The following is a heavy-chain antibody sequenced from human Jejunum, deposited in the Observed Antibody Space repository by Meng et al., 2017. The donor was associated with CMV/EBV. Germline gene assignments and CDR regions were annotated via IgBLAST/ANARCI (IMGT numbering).Heavy chain of an antibody. Sequence: TVSGGPMSDYYWTGIRQSPGKGLEWIGYVFYTGDYNYNPALESRVSMSVDTSKKQFSLNLSAVTAADTAVYYCASHRYAANYYSDYWAQGMLVTVSS. J-gene: IGHJ4*02. V-gene: IGHV4-59*13. D-gene: IGHD3-16*01. CDR1: GGPMSDYY. CDR3: ASHRYAANYYSDY. CDR2: VFYTGDY.